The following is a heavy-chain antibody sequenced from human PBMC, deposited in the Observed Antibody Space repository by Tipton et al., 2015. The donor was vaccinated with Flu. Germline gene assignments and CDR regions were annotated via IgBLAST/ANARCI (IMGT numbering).Heavy chain of an antibody. Sequence: QLVQSGAEVKKPGESLRISCKGSGFSFTNYWIAWVRQMPGKGLEWMGNIYPRDSDTRYSPSFQSQVTISADKFISTAYLQWSSLKASDTAMYFCAKSDTHDARGRPPLVFDIWGQGTMVTVSS. CDR3: AKSDTHDARGRPPLVFDI. D-gene: IGHD5-18*01. CDR1: GFSFTNYW. V-gene: IGHV5-51*01. CDR2: IYPRDSDT. J-gene: IGHJ3*02.